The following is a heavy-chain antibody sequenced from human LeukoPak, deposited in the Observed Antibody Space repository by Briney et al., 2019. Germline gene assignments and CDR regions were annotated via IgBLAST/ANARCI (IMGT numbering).Heavy chain of an antibody. Sequence: PGGSLRLSCAASGIVFSDAWMSWVRQAPGKGLELVAVIWYDGSNKYYADSVKGRFTISRDNAKNTLYLQMNSLRGEDTGVYYCAGCLLKSGFDFGYSGQGTLVTVSS. CDR1: GIVFSDAW. D-gene: IGHD5-12*01. CDR3: AGCLLKSGFDFGY. CDR2: IWYDGSNK. V-gene: IGHV3-33*03. J-gene: IGHJ4*02.